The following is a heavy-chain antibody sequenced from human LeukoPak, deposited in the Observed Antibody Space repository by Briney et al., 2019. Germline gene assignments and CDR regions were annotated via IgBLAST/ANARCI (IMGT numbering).Heavy chain of an antibody. CDR1: GGSFSGYY. CDR2: INHSGST. D-gene: IGHD4-17*01. Sequence: SETLSLTCAVYGGSFSGYYWSWIRQPPGKGLEWIGEINHSGSTNYNPSHKSRVTISVDTSKNQFSLKLSSVTAADTAVYYCARAGLNGDVDYWGQGTLVTVSS. J-gene: IGHJ4*02. CDR3: ARAGLNGDVDY. V-gene: IGHV4-34*01.